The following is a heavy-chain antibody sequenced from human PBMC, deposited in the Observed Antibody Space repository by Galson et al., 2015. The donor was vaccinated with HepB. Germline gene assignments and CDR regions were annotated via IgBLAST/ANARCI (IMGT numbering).Heavy chain of an antibody. D-gene: IGHD3-10*01. CDR3: ATPMVPYYYYMDV. Sequence: SVKVSCKASGYTFTSYGISWVRQAPGQGLEWMGWISAYNGNTNYAQKLQGRVTMTTDTSTSTAYMELRSLRSEDTAVYCCATPMVPYYYYMDVWGKGTTVTVSS. V-gene: IGHV1-18*01. CDR1: GYTFTSYG. CDR2: ISAYNGNT. J-gene: IGHJ6*03.